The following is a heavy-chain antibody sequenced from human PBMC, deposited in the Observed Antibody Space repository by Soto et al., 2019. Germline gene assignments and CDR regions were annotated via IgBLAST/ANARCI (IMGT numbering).Heavy chain of an antibody. CDR1: GFTFTSYA. Sequence: LRLSCAASGFTFTSYAMSWVRLTPGKGLEWVSAISGSGSNTFYADSVRGRFTISRDNSKNTVFLQMNNLRAEDTAVYFCARDRATFDYWGQGTRVTVSS. D-gene: IGHD1-26*01. CDR3: ARDRATFDY. J-gene: IGHJ4*02. V-gene: IGHV3-23*01. CDR2: ISGSGSNT.